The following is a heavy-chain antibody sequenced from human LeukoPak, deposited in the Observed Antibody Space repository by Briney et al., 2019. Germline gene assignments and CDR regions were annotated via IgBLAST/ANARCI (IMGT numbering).Heavy chain of an antibody. CDR3: AKDIAARPNYYYGMDV. D-gene: IGHD6-6*01. CDR1: GFTFSSYA. Sequence: PGGSLRLSCVASGFTFSSYAMSWVRQAPGKGLEWVSAISGSGGSTYYADSVKGRFTISRDNSKNTLYLQMNSLRAEDTAVYYCAKDIAARPNYYYGMDVWGQGTTVTVSS. J-gene: IGHJ6*02. CDR2: ISGSGGST. V-gene: IGHV3-23*01.